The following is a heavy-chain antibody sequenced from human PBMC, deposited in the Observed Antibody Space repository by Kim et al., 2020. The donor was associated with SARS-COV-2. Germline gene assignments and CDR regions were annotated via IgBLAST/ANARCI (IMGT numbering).Heavy chain of an antibody. V-gene: IGHV1-69*13. Sequence: SVKVSCKASGGTFSSYAISWVRQAPGQGLEWMGGIIPIFGTANYAQKFQGRVTITADESTSTAYMELSSLRSEDTAVYYCARVGFLVPAAIDPWGQGTLVTVSS. D-gene: IGHD2-2*01. CDR1: GGTFSSYA. CDR2: IIPIFGTA. J-gene: IGHJ5*02. CDR3: ARVGFLVPAAIDP.